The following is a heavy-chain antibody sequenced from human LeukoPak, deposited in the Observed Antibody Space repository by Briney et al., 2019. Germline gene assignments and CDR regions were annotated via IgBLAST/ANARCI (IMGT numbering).Heavy chain of an antibody. CDR3: ARCTASCYANAFDV. Sequence: GGSLRLSCAASGFTFSPSAMSWVRQAPGKGLEWVSAINGGGDATEYADSVKGRFTISRDNSKKTLYLQMNSLRPEDTAVYYCARCTASCYANAFDVWGQGTLLTVSS. D-gene: IGHD2-2*01. CDR2: INGGGDAT. V-gene: IGHV3-23*01. CDR1: GFTFSPSA. J-gene: IGHJ3*01.